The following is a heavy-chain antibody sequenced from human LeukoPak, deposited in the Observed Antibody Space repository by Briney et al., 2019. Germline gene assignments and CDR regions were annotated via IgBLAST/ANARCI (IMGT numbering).Heavy chain of an antibody. Sequence: GGSLRLSCAASGFTFDDYAMHWVRQAPGKGLEWVSGISWNSGSIGYADSVKGRFTISRDNAKNSLYLQMNSLRAEDTALYYCAKDMEEMIVDGVFFDYWGQGTLVTVSS. CDR2: ISWNSGSI. D-gene: IGHD3-22*01. CDR3: AKDMEEMIVDGVFFDY. V-gene: IGHV3-9*01. CDR1: GFTFDDYA. J-gene: IGHJ4*02.